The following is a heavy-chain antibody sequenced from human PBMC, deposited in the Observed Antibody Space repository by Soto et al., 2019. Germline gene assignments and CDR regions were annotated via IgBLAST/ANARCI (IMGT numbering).Heavy chain of an antibody. CDR3: ARAWTATAGWANWFDR. Sequence: QVQLKVSGPGLVEPSQTLSLTCTVSGGSISGEGYYWSWIRQYSGRGLEWIGYIHYSGSTYYNPSLKSRVIISVDTSKTQFFLNLSSVTAADTAVYYCARAWTATAGWANWFDRWGQGTLVTVSS. J-gene: IGHJ5*02. CDR2: IHYSGST. D-gene: IGHD6-13*01. V-gene: IGHV4-31*03. CDR1: GGSISGEGYY.